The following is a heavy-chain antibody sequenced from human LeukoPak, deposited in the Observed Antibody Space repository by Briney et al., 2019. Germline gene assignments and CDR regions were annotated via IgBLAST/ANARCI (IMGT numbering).Heavy chain of an antibody. CDR1: GFTFSTYA. D-gene: IGHD3-22*01. J-gene: IGHJ4*02. CDR2: ISVRVRST. V-gene: IGHV3-23*01. CDR3: ARGDYYDSSGYTSTFDY. Sequence: GXXLRLSCAASGFTFSTYALSWVRQAPGKGLEWVSDISVRVRSTYYADSVNGPFTISRDNSKTPLYLQMNSLRAEDTAVYYCARGDYYDSSGYTSTFDYWGQGTLVTVSS.